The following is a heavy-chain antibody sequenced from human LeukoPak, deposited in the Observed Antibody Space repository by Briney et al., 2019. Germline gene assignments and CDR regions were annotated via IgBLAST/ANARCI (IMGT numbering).Heavy chain of an antibody. Sequence: GGSLRLSCAASGFTFSSYAMSWVRQAPGKGLEWVSGISGSGDNTYYADSVKGRFTISRDNSKNTLYVQANSLGAEDTAAYYCAKGSYYDSSGSFYFDYWGQGTLVTVSS. CDR2: ISGSGDNT. CDR1: GFTFSSYA. J-gene: IGHJ4*02. CDR3: AKGSYYDSSGSFYFDY. V-gene: IGHV3-23*01. D-gene: IGHD3-22*01.